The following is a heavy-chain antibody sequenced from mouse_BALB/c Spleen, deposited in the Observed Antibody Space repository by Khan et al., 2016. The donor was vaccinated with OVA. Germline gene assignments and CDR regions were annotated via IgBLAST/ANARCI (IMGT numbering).Heavy chain of an antibody. Sequence: QVQLKESGAELVRPGSSVKISCKASGYAFSNYLMNWVKQGPGPGLEWIGQIYPGDGNTNYNGKFKDKATLTADNSSTTAYMQLRSLTSEDSAVDFCARSGYDYFAYWGQGTLVTVSA. CDR2: IYPGDGNT. J-gene: IGHJ3*01. D-gene: IGHD2-14*01. CDR3: ARSGYDYFAY. CDR1: GYAFSNYL. V-gene: IGHV1-80*01.